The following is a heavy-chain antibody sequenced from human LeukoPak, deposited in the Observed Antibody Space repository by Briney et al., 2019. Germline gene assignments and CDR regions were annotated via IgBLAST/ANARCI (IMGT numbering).Heavy chain of an antibody. CDR2: IIPIFGTA. D-gene: IGHD2-21*02. Sequence: SVKVSCKAPGGTFSSYAISWVRQAPGQGLEWMGGIIPIFGTANYAQKFQGRVTITTDESTSTAYMELSSLRSEDTAVYYCARVGCGGDCYGSFDYWGQGTLVTVSS. J-gene: IGHJ4*02. CDR1: GGTFSSYA. CDR3: ARVGCGGDCYGSFDY. V-gene: IGHV1-69*05.